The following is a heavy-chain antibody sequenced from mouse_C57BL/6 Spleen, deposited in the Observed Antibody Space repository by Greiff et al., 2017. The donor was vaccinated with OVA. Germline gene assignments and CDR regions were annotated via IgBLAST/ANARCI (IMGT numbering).Heavy chain of an antibody. Sequence: VKVVESGPGLVQPSQSLSITCTVSGFSLTSYGVHWVRQSPGKGLEWLGVIWRGGSTDYNAAFMSRLSITKDNSKSQVFFKMNSLQADDTAIYYCAKKDWDENAMDYWGQGTSVTVSS. J-gene: IGHJ4*01. CDR3: AKKDWDENAMDY. CDR2: IWRGGST. D-gene: IGHD4-1*01. V-gene: IGHV2-5*01. CDR1: GFSLTSYG.